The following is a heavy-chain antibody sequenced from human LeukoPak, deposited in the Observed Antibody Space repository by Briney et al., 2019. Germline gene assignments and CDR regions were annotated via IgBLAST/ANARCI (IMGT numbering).Heavy chain of an antibody. CDR1: GFTFGDYY. Sequence: KPGGSLRLSCAASGFTFGDYYMSWIRQAPRQGLERVSYISSSSSYTNYADFAKSRFTISRDNAKNSLYLQMNSLRAEDTAVYYCARVRLVVPAATPLDYWGQGTLVTVSS. J-gene: IGHJ4*02. D-gene: IGHD2-2*01. CDR3: ARVRLVVPAATPLDY. V-gene: IGHV3-11*05. CDR2: ISSSSSYT.